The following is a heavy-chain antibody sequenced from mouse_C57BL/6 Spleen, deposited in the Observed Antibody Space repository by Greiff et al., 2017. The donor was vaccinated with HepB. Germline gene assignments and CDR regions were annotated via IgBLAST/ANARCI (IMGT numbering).Heavy chain of an antibody. Sequence: QVQLQQSGAELVKPGASVKISCKASGYAFSSYWMNWVKQRPGKGLEWIGQIYPGDGDTNYNGKFKGKATLTADKSSSTAYMQLSSLTSEDSAVYFCARYYYGSSWDFDYWGQGTTLTVSS. D-gene: IGHD1-1*01. CDR2: IYPGDGDT. V-gene: IGHV1-80*01. J-gene: IGHJ2*01. CDR1: GYAFSSYW. CDR3: ARYYYGSSWDFDY.